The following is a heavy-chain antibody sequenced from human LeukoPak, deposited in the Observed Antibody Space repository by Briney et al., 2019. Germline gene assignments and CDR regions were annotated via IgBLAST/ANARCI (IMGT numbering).Heavy chain of an antibody. J-gene: IGHJ4*02. D-gene: IGHD6-13*01. CDR3: ARAVRVYSWSETPEKIDY. CDR2: INPNSGGT. V-gene: IGHV1-2*02. Sequence: EASVKVSCKASGYTFTGYYMNWVRQAPGQGLEWMGWINPNSGGTNYAQKFQGRVTMTRDTSISTAYMELSRLRSDDTAVYYCARAVRVYSWSETPEKIDYWGQGTLVTVSS. CDR1: GYTFTGYY.